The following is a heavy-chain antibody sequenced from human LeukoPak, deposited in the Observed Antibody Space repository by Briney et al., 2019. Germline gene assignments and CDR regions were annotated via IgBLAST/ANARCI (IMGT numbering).Heavy chain of an antibody. J-gene: IGHJ4*02. Sequence: GGSLRLSCAASGFTFSSYAMSWVRQAPGKGLEWVSAISGSGGSTYYADSVKGRFTISRDNAKNSLYLQMNSLRAEDTAMYYCATGSSTTCYDYWGQGTLVTVSS. V-gene: IGHV3-23*01. D-gene: IGHD2-2*01. CDR2: ISGSGGST. CDR1: GFTFSSYA. CDR3: ATGSSTTCYDY.